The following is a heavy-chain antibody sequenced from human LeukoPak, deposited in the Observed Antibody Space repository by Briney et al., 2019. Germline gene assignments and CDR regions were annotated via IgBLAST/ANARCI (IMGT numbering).Heavy chain of an antibody. V-gene: IGHV3-13*01. J-gene: IGHJ4*02. CDR1: GFIFNNYD. Sequence: PGGSLRLSCAASGFIFNNYDIHWVRQASGKGLEWVSAIDSAGDTYYPGSVKGRFIISRENAKNSLFLQMTSLRVGDTAVYYCARSQLWPYYFDYWGQGTLVTVSS. CDR3: ARSQLWPYYFDY. D-gene: IGHD5-18*01. CDR2: IDSAGDT.